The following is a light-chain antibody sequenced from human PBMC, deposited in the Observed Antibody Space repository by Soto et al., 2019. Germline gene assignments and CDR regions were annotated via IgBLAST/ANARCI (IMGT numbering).Light chain of an antibody. CDR1: QSVSNNS. CDR3: QQYGSSPPYT. V-gene: IGKV3-20*01. J-gene: IGKJ2*01. CDR2: CST. Sequence: EVVLTQSPGTLSLSPGERATLSCRASQSVSNNSLAWYQQKRGQSPKLLIFCSTDRATGIPDRYSGSGSGRDYRFTISRLEPEDFAVYYCQQYGSSPPYTFGQGTKLEIK.